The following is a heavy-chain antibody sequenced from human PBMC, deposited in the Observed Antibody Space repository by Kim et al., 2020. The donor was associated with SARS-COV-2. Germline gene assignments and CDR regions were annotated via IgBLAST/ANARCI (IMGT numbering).Heavy chain of an antibody. J-gene: IGHJ4*01. D-gene: IGHD5-18*01. CDR1: GFTFSSYG. V-gene: IGHV3-30*18. Sequence: GGSLRLSCAASGFTFSSYGMHWVRQAPGKGLEWVAVISYDGSNKYYADSVKGRFTISRDNSKNTLYLQMNSLRAEDTAVYYCAKSSSDTAMVTFLDYWG. CDR2: ISYDGSNK. CDR3: AKSSSDTAMVTFLDY.